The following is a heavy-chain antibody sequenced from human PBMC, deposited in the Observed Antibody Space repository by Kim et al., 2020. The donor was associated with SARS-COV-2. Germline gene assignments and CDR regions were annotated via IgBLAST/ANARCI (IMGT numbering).Heavy chain of an antibody. V-gene: IGHV3-72*01. D-gene: IGHD1-26*01. CDR3: ADAGSPLP. Sequence: GGSLRLSCAASGFTFSDHYMDWVRQAPEKGLQWVGRIKTKAQSYTTNYAASVTGRFTISRDDSKNSVYLQMNNLKTEDTALYYCADAGSPLPWGQGTLVTVSS. J-gene: IGHJ5*02. CDR1: GFTFSDHY. CDR2: IKTKAQSYTT.